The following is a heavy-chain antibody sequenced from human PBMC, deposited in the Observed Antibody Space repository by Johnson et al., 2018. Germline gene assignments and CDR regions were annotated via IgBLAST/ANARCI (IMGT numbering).Heavy chain of an antibody. CDR1: GFTFSSYA. D-gene: IGHD3-3*01. J-gene: IGHJ6*02. CDR2: ISGSGGST. V-gene: IGHV3-23*04. CDR3: AKDPRKGWSGNYGMDV. Sequence: VQLVESGGGVVQPGGSLRLSCAASGFTFSSYAMSWVRQAPGKGLEWVSAISGSGGSTYYADSVKGRFTISRDNSKNTLYLQMNSLRAEDTAVYYCAKDPRKGWSGNYGMDVWGQGTTVTVSS.